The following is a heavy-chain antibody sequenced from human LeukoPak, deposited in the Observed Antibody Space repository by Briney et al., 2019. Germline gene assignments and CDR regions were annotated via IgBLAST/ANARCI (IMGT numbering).Heavy chain of an antibody. J-gene: IGHJ3*02. V-gene: IGHV4-61*05. CDR1: GGSISSSYYY. CDR2: ISYSGST. Sequence: PSETLSLTCTVSGGSISSSYYYWGWIRQPPGKGLEWIGFISYSGSTNYNPSLKSRVTISVDTSKNQFSLKLSSVTAADTAVYHCARGYYDTSGYYHDAFHIWGQGTMVTVSS. D-gene: IGHD3-22*01. CDR3: ARGYYDTSGYYHDAFHI.